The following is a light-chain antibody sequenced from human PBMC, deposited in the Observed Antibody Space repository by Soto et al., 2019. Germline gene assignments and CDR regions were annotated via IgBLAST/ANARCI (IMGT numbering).Light chain of an antibody. CDR2: SNR. J-gene: IGLJ3*02. CDR1: SSNIGSNT. CDR3: AGWDGSLKGPV. V-gene: IGLV1-44*01. Sequence: QSVLTQPPSASGTPGQRVTISCSGSSSNIGSNTVNWYQQFPGTAPKLLIYSNRQRPSGVPDRFSGSKSGTSASLAISGLQSEDEADYYCAGWDGSLKGPVFGGGTKLTVL.